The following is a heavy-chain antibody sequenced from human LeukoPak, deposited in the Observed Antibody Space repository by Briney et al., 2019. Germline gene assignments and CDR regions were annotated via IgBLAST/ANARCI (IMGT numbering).Heavy chain of an antibody. J-gene: IGHJ3*02. CDR3: ARDSEGYYDSSGYFTNDAFDI. D-gene: IGHD3-22*01. CDR2: IYYSGST. CDR1: GGSNSSYY. Sequence: SETLSLTCTVSGGSNSSYYWSWIRQPPGKGLEWIGYIYYSGSTNYNPSLKSRVTISVDTSKNQFSLKLSSVTAADTAVYYCARDSEGYYDSSGYFTNDAFDIWGQGTMVTVSS. V-gene: IGHV4-59*01.